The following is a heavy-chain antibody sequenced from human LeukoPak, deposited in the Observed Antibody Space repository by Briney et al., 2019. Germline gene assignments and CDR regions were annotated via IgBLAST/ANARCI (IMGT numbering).Heavy chain of an antibody. CDR1: GFTFSSYG. D-gene: IGHD5-12*01. CDR3: ANGPRTYPGYPIDY. V-gene: IGHV3-30*18. J-gene: IGHJ4*02. Sequence: GGSLRLSCAASGFTFSSYGMHWVRQAPGKGLEWVAVISYDRSNKYYADSVKGRFTISRDNSKNTLYLQMNSLRAEDTAVYYCANGPRTYPGYPIDYWGQGTLVTVSS. CDR2: ISYDRSNK.